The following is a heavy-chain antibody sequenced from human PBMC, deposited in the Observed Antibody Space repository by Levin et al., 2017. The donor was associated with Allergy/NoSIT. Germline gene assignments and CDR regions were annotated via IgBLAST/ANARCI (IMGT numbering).Heavy chain of an antibody. CDR1: GYTFSSYA. CDR2: ISGYNGNT. J-gene: IGHJ4*02. CDR3: ARERHGYYYFDY. D-gene: IGHD3-3*01. V-gene: IGHV1-18*01. Sequence: GESLKISCKASGYTFSSYAISWVRQAPGQGLEWMGWISGYNGNTDYAQKFQGRVTMTTDTSTSTAYMELRGLRSDDTAVYYCARERHGYYYFDYWGQGTLVTVSS.